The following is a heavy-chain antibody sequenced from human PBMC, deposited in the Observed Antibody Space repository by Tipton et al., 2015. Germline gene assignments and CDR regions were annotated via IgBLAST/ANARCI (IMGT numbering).Heavy chain of an antibody. CDR3: ARATDNYDILTGDYRETWGMDV. CDR2: THSGGGT. CDR1: GFIFDHYA. J-gene: IGHJ6*02. V-gene: IGHV3-66*01. Sequence: GSLRLSCAASGFIFDHYAMHWVRQAPGKGLEWLSVTHSGGGTHYADSVQGRFIISRDPFNNTLYLQMNSLRAEDTAVYYCARATDNYDILTGDYRETWGMDVWGQGTTVTVSS. D-gene: IGHD3-9*01.